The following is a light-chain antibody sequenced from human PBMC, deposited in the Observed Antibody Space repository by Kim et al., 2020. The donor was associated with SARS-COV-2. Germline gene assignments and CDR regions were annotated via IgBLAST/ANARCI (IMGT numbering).Light chain of an antibody. CDR3: KSYDTGTRWV. CDR1: RGRMAGNE. CDR2: EDK. V-gene: IGLV6-57*02. Sequence: KKVTIAGNRSRGRMAGNEVQWYQKSTGRGPSMGSYEDKQRHAGVPDRFSGSSDRSYNTASRTISGVKTEDEADYYCKSYDTGTRWVFGGGTQLTVL. J-gene: IGLJ3*02.